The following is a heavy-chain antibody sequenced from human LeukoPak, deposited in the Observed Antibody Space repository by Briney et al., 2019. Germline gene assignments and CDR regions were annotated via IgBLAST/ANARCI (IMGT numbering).Heavy chain of an antibody. D-gene: IGHD3-10*01. V-gene: IGHV4-4*07. CDR1: DGSVSSYY. CDR2: IYTSGGT. CDR3: ARVMERSSGVDY. J-gene: IGHJ4*02. Sequence: SETLSLTCTVSDGSVSSYYWNWIRQPAGKGLEWVGRIYTSGGTNCNPSLKSRVTMLVDTSKNQFSLKLSSVTAADTAVYYCARVMERSSGVDYWGQGTLVTVSS.